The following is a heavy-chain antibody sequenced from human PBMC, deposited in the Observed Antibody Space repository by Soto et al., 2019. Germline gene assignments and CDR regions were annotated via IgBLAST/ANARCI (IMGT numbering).Heavy chain of an antibody. D-gene: IGHD2-15*01. CDR2: IIPIFGTT. Sequence: QVQLVQSGAEVKKPGSSVKVSCKASGGTFSRYGISWVRQAPGHGLEWMGGIIPIFGTTNYAQKFQGRVTITADESTSTAYMELSSLRSEETAVYYCASSAAGNYYYGMDVWGQGTTVTVSS. V-gene: IGHV1-69*12. CDR3: ASSAAGNYYYGMDV. J-gene: IGHJ6*02. CDR1: GGTFSRYG.